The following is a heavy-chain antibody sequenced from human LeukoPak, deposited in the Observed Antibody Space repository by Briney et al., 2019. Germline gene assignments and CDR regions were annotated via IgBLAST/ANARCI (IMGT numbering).Heavy chain of an antibody. CDR2: FDPEDGET. J-gene: IGHJ5*02. CDR1: GYTLTELS. D-gene: IGHD6-13*01. CDR3: ARNVGYSSSWYSGWFDP. Sequence: GASVKVSCKVSGYTLTELSMHWVRQAPGKGLEWMGGFDPEDGETIYAQKLQGRVTMTTDTSTSTAYMELRSLRSDDTAVYYCARNVGYSSSWYSGWFDPWGQGTLVTVSS. V-gene: IGHV1-24*01.